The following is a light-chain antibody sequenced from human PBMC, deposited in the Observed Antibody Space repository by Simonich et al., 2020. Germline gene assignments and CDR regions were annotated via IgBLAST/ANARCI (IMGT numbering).Light chain of an antibody. CDR3: SSYAGSNNLV. CDR2: EVS. V-gene: IGLV2-8*01. J-gene: IGLJ2*01. CDR1: SSDVGGYNY. Sequence: QSALTHPPSASGSPGQPVTISCTGTSSDVGGYNYVSWYQQHPGKAPKHMIYEVSKRPSGVPDRFSGSKSGNTASLTVSGLQAEDEADYYCSSYAGSNNLVFGGGTKLTVL.